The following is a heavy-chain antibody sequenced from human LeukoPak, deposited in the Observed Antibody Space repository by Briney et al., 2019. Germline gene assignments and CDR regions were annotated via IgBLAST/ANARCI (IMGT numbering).Heavy chain of an antibody. J-gene: IGHJ3*02. CDR2: ISDSGGDT. D-gene: IGHD3-3*01. V-gene: IGHV3-23*01. Sequence: GGSLRLSCAASGFTYSSYAMSWVRRPPGKGLEWVSSISDSGGDTYYADSVKGRFTISRDNSKNTLYLQMNSLRAEDTAVYYCANTIFGVVDAFDIWGQGTMVTVSS. CDR3: ANTIFGVVDAFDI. CDR1: GFTYSSYA.